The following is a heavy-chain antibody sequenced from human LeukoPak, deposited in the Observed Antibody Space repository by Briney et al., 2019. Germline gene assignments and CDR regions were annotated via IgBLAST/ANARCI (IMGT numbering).Heavy chain of an antibody. D-gene: IGHD4-17*01. Sequence: PGGSLRLSCAASGFTFSSYAMGWVRQAPGKGLEWVSLISGSGGSTYYADSVKGRFTVSRDNSKNTEYLQMNSLRAEDTAIYYCAKDDDDGDHVMVDHWGQGTLVTVS. CDR2: ISGSGGST. CDR3: AKDDDDGDHVMVDH. J-gene: IGHJ4*02. V-gene: IGHV3-23*01. CDR1: GFTFSSYA.